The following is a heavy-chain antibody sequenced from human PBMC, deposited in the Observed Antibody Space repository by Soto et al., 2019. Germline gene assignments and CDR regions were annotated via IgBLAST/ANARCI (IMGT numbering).Heavy chain of an antibody. CDR2: IWYDGSNK. CDR3: ARAEGFWSGYLPNYYYYGMDV. V-gene: IGHV3-33*01. Sequence: PGGSLRLSCAASGFTFSSYGMHWVRQAPGKGLEWVAVIWYDGSNKYYADSVKGRFTISRDNSKNTLYLQMNSLRAEDTAVYYCARAEGFWSGYLPNYYYYGMDVWGQGTTVTVSS. J-gene: IGHJ6*02. D-gene: IGHD3-3*01. CDR1: GFTFSSYG.